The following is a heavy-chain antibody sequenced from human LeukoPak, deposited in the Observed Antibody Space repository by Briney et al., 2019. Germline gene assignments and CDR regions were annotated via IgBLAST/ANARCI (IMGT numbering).Heavy chain of an antibody. Sequence: GRSLRLSCAASGFTFSSYSMNWVRQAPGKGLEWVSSISSSSSYIYYADSVKGRFTISRDNAKNSLYLQMNSLRAEDTAVYYCAGDRFGSYSSSWTDYWGQGTLVTVSS. CDR1: GFTFSSYS. J-gene: IGHJ4*02. CDR2: ISSSSSYI. V-gene: IGHV3-21*01. D-gene: IGHD6-13*01. CDR3: AGDRFGSYSSSWTDY.